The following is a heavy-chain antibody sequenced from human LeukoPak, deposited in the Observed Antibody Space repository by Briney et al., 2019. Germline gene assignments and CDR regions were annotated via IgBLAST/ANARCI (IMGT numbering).Heavy chain of an antibody. CDR3: ARDRTTGTTSPSAFDI. J-gene: IGHJ3*02. CDR2: ISAYNGNT. Sequence: ASVKVSCKASGYTFTGYGISWVRQAPGQGLEWMGWISAYNGNTNYAQKFQGRVTMTTDTSTSTAYMELRSLRSDDTAVYYCARDRTTGTTSPSAFDIWGQGTMVTVSS. D-gene: IGHD1-1*01. V-gene: IGHV1-18*04. CDR1: GYTFTGYG.